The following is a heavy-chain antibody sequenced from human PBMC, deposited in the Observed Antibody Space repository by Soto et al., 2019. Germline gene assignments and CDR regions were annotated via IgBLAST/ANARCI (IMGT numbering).Heavy chain of an antibody. CDR1: GFTVSSNY. Sequence: GGSLRLSCAASGFTVSSNYMSWVRQAPGKGLEWVSVIYSGGSTYYADSVKGRFTISRDNSKNTLYLQMNSLRAEDTAVYYCARESWYNWNDGAYYYGMDVWGQGT. V-gene: IGHV3-53*01. D-gene: IGHD1-1*01. CDR3: ARESWYNWNDGAYYYGMDV. CDR2: IYSGGST. J-gene: IGHJ6*02.